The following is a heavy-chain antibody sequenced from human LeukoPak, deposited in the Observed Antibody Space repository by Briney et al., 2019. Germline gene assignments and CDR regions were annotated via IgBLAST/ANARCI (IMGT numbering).Heavy chain of an antibody. Sequence: SETLSLTCTVSGGSISSSSYYWGWIRQPPGKGLEWIGSIYYSGSTYYNPSLKSRVTISVDTSKNQFSLKLSSVTAADTAVYYCARHYSGYSYGYPFEYWGQGTLVTVSS. CDR1: GGSISSSSYY. D-gene: IGHD5-18*01. CDR2: IYYSGST. V-gene: IGHV4-39*01. J-gene: IGHJ4*02. CDR3: ARHYSGYSYGYPFEY.